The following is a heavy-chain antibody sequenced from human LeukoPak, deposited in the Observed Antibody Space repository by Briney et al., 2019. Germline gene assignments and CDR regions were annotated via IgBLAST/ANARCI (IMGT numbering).Heavy chain of an antibody. CDR3: ARESYCSSTSCYAGGVASANWFDP. Sequence: AAVKVSCKASGYTLTGYYMHWVRHPPGQGLEWMGWIIPNSGGTNYAQTFQGRVTMTRDTSISTAYMELSRLRSDDTAVYYCARESYCSSTSCYAGGVASANWFDPWGQGTLVTVSS. D-gene: IGHD2-2*01. CDR2: IIPNSGGT. CDR1: GYTLTGYY. V-gene: IGHV1-2*02. J-gene: IGHJ5*02.